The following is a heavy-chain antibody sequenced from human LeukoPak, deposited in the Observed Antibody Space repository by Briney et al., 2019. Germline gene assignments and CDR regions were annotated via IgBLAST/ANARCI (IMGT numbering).Heavy chain of an antibody. CDR2: IIPIFGTA. D-gene: IGHD3-10*01. J-gene: IGHJ4*02. V-gene: IGHV1-69*01. Sequence: ASVKVSCKASGGTFSSYAISWVRQAPGQGLEWMGGIIPIFGTANYAQKFQGRVTITADESTSTAYMELSSLRSEDTAVHYCARDPSYYYGSGSYVYWGQGTLVTVSS. CDR1: GGTFSSYA. CDR3: ARDPSYYYGSGSYVY.